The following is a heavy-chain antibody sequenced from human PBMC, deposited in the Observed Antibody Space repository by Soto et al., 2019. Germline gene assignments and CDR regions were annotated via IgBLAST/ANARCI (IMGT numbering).Heavy chain of an antibody. CDR1: GFTFSNYE. CDR3: AKRGYGCRWPNVNMDV. J-gene: IGHJ6*03. D-gene: IGHD2-15*01. Sequence: EAQLVESGGGLVQPGGSLRLSCAASGFTFSNYEMHWVRQAPGKGLEYVSGISNNGAHTDYAKSVKGRFTISRDNSDNTLYLQTGSLRADTMALYYCAKRGYGCRWPNVNMDVRGKGTTVTV. CDR2: ISNNGAHT. V-gene: IGHV3-64*01.